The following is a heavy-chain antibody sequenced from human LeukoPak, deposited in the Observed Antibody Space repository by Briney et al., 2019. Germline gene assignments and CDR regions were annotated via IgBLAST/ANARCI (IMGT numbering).Heavy chain of an antibody. Sequence: ASVKVSCKASGGTFSNYTISWVRQAPGQGLEWMGRIIPILGIANYAQKFQGRVTITADKSTSTAYMELSSLRSEDTAVYYCARGRERERIVGATSFDYWGQGTLVTVSS. CDR1: GGTFSNYT. CDR2: IIPILGIA. J-gene: IGHJ4*02. V-gene: IGHV1-69*02. CDR3: ARGRERERIVGATSFDY. D-gene: IGHD1-26*01.